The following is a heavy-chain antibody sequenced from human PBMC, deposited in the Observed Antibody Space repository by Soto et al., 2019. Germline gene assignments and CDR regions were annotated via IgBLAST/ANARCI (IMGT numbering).Heavy chain of an antibody. Sequence: GGSLRLSCAASGFTFSSYSMCWVRQAPGKGLEWVSAITDRGNTYYADSLKGRITIFRDNSKKTLFLQINSLRAEDTAVYFCAKEAVVTSIHYYYYALDVWGRGTTVTVS. J-gene: IGHJ6*02. CDR1: GFTFSSYS. CDR3: AKEAVVTSIHYYYYALDV. V-gene: IGHV3-23*01. CDR2: ITDRGNT. D-gene: IGHD5-12*01.